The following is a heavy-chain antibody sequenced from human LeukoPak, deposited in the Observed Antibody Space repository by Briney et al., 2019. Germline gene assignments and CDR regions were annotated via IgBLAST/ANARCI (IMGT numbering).Heavy chain of an antibody. V-gene: IGHV4-4*07. Sequence: PSQTLSLTCTVSGGSISSYYWSWIRQPAGKGLEWIGRIYTSGSTNYNPSLKSRVTMSVDTSKNQFSLKLSSVTAADTAVYYCASGTYYDFWSGYYDRNGMDVWGQGTTVTVSS. CDR1: GGSISSYY. D-gene: IGHD3-3*01. J-gene: IGHJ6*02. CDR2: IYTSGST. CDR3: ASGTYYDFWSGYYDRNGMDV.